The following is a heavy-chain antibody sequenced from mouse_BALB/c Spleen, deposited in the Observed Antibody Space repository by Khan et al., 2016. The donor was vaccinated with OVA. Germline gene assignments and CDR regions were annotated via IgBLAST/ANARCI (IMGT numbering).Heavy chain of an antibody. CDR1: GFTFSSYS. CDR3: EEHLTGSFDY. CDR2: ISSGGDYT. D-gene: IGHD4-1*01. V-gene: IGHV5-6*01. J-gene: IGHJ3*01. Sequence: EVQGVESGGDLVKPGGSLKLSCAASGFTFSSYSMSWVRQTPDKRLEWVASISSGGDYTYYPDSVKGRFTISRDNAKNTPYLPLSDQKSEDTDMYYCEEHLTGSFDYWGQGTLVTVSA.